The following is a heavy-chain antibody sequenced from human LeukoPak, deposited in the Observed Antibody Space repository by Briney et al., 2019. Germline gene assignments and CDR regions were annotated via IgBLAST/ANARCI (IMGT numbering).Heavy chain of an antibody. CDR3: AKRASPYSRSNGPTDY. V-gene: IGHV3-23*01. D-gene: IGHD6-13*01. J-gene: IGHJ4*02. CDR2: ISGSGGRT. CDR1: GGAFSSYA. Sequence: GGSLRLSCAASGGAFSSYAMSWVRQAPGKGLEWVSVISGSGGRTYYADSVKGRFTISRDNSKNTVDLQITSLRAEDPAVHYCAKRASPYSRSNGPTDYRGQGTLLTVSP.